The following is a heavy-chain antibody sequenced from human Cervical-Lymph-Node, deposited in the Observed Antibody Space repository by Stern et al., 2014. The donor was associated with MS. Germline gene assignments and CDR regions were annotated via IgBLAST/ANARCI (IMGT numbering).Heavy chain of an antibody. CDR1: GYVFTAYY. J-gene: IGHJ5*02. CDR3: ATAGPAFWFDP. V-gene: IGHV1-2*06. Sequence: QMQLVQSGAEVKKPGASVRLSCKASGYVFTAYYIHWVRQAPGQGLEWVGRSHPNSGVTDYAQKFQGSVTLSRDKSITTAYMEVNGLTSDDTAIYYCATAGPAFWFDPWGEGTLVTVSS. D-gene: IGHD3-3*02. CDR2: SHPNSGVT.